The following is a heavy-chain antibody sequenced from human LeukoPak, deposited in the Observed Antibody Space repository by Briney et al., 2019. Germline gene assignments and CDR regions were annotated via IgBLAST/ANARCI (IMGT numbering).Heavy chain of an antibody. CDR1: GGSIGSYY. D-gene: IGHD1-26*01. CDR3: AREAILVGATPGWFDP. V-gene: IGHV4-59*01. Sequence: PSETLSLTCTVSGGSIGSYYWSWIRQPPGKGLEWIGYIYYSGSTNYNPSLKSRVTISVDTSKNQFSLKLSSVTAADTAVYYCAREAILVGATPGWFDPWGQGTLVTVSS. CDR2: IYYSGST. J-gene: IGHJ5*02.